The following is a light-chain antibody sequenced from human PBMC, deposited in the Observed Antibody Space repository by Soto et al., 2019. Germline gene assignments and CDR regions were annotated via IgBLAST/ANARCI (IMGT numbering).Light chain of an antibody. CDR2: EVT. CDR1: SSDVGNYNL. Sequence: QSVLTQPASVSGSPGQSITISCTGTSSDVGNYNLVSWYQHHPDKVPKLMIYEVTRRPSGVSNRFSGSKSGNTASLTISGLQAEDEADYYCCSYADNNILFGGGTKVTVL. J-gene: IGLJ3*02. V-gene: IGLV2-23*02. CDR3: CSYADNNIL.